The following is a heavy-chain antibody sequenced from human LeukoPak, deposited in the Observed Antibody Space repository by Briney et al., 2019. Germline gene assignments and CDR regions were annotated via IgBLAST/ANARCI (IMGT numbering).Heavy chain of an antibody. J-gene: IGHJ4*02. V-gene: IGHV4-34*01. Sequence: SETLSITCAVYGGSFSGYYWSWIRQPPGKGLEWIGEINHSGSTNYNPSLKSRVTISVDTSKNQFSLKLSSVTAADTAVHYCARGCPNYDFWSGTLRFYYFDYWGQGTLVTVSS. CDR3: ARGCPNYDFWSGTLRFYYFDY. CDR1: GGSFSGYY. CDR2: INHSGST. D-gene: IGHD3-3*01.